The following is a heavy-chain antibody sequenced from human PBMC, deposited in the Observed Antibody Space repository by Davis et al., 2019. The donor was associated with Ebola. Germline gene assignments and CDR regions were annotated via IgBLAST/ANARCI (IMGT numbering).Heavy chain of an antibody. CDR1: GFTFTSYG. D-gene: IGHD3-3*01. Sequence: GESLKISCAASGFTFTSYGISWVRQAPGQGLEWMGWISAYNGNTNYAQKLQGRVTMTTDTSTSTAYMELRSLRSDDTAVYYCARDTITIFGVVELAGYGMDVWGQGTTVTVSS. V-gene: IGHV1-18*01. J-gene: IGHJ6*02. CDR2: ISAYNGNT. CDR3: ARDTITIFGVVELAGYGMDV.